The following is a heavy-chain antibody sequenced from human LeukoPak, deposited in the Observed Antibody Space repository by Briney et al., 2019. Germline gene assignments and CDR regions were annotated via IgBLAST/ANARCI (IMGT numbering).Heavy chain of an antibody. CDR3: ARDACGHTYGCIYWYFDL. Sequence: GRSLRLSCAASGFTFSSYGMHWVRQAPGKGLEWVAVIWYDGTNKYYADSVKGRFAISRDNSKNTLYLQMNSLRAEDTAVYYCARDACGHTYGCIYWYFDLWGRGTLVTVSS. D-gene: IGHD5-18*01. J-gene: IGHJ2*01. CDR1: GFTFSSYG. CDR2: IWYDGTNK. V-gene: IGHV3-33*01.